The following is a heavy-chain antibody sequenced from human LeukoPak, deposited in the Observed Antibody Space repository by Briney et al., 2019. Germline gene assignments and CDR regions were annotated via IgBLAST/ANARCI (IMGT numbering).Heavy chain of an antibody. J-gene: IGHJ6*02. CDR3: ARRDLGYCSSTSCYTGDYYGMDV. CDR2: IIPIFGTA. Sequence: SVKVSCKASGYTFTSYAMNWVRQAPGQGLEWMGGIIPIFGTANYAQKFQGRVTITADESTSTAYMELSSLRSEDTAVYYCARRDLGYCSSTSCYTGDYYGMDVWGQGTTVTVSS. D-gene: IGHD2-2*02. CDR1: GYTFTSYA. V-gene: IGHV1-69*13.